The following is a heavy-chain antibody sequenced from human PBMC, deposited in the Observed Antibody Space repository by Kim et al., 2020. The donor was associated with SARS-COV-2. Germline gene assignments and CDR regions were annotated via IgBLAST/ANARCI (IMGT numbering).Heavy chain of an antibody. CDR2: IIPIFGTA. CDR1: GGTFSSYA. V-gene: IGHV1-69*13. Sequence: SVKVSCKASGGTFSSYAISWVRQAPGQGLEWMGGIIPIFGTANYAQKFQGRVTITADESTSTAYMELSSLRSEDTAVYYCARGAYSDYQLLQPEPFDYWGQGTLVTVSS. CDR3: ARGAYSDYQLLQPEPFDY. J-gene: IGHJ4*02. D-gene: IGHD2-2*01.